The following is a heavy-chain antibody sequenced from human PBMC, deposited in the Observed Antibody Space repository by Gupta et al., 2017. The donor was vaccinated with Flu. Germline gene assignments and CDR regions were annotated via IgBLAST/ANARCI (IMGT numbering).Heavy chain of an antibody. Sequence: EVQLVESGGGLVKPGGSLRLSCAASGFTFSNAWMSWVRQAPGKGLEWVGRIKSKTDGGTTDYAAPVKGRFTISRDDSKNTLYLQMNSLKTEDTAVYYCTTDQDIVLMVYAIGDYWGQGTLVTVSS. J-gene: IGHJ4*02. CDR3: TTDQDIVLMVYAIGDY. CDR2: IKSKTDGGTT. CDR1: GFTFSNAW. D-gene: IGHD2-8*01. V-gene: IGHV3-15*01.